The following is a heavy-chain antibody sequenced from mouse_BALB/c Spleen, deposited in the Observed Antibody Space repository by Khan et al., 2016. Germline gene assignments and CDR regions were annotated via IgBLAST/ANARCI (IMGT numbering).Heavy chain of an antibody. V-gene: IGHV5-12*02. CDR2: ISNGGGST. CDR1: GFTFSDYY. J-gene: IGHJ2*01. CDR3: ARQGDDWDY. Sequence: EVELVESGGGLVQPGGSLKLSCATSGFTFSDYYMYWVRQTPEKRLEWVAYISNGGGSTYYPDTVKGRFTISRDNAKNTLYLQMSRLKSEDTAMXYCARQGDDWDYWGQGTALTGSS. D-gene: IGHD2-13*01.